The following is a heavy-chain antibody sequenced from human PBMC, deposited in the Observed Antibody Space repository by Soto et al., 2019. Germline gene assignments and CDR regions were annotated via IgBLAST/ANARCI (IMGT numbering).Heavy chain of an antibody. CDR3: AKVPYSSSSYYYYYYGMDV. CDR1: GFTFSSYA. V-gene: IGHV3-23*01. CDR2: ISGSGGST. D-gene: IGHD6-6*01. J-gene: IGHJ6*02. Sequence: GGSLRLSCAASGFTFSSYAMSWDRQAPGTGLEWVSAISGSGGSTYYTDSVKGRFTISIDNSKNTLYLQMNSLRAEDTAVYNCAKVPYSSSSYYYYYYGMDVWGQGTTVTVSS.